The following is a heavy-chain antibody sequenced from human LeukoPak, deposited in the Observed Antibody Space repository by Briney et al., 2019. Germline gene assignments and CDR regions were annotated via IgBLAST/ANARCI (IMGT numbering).Heavy chain of an antibody. CDR2: SSSSGSTT. Sequence: PGVALRLSCAASRFTFSRYEMNWVRQAPGKGLEWVSYSSSSGSTTYYADSVKGRFTISRDNAENSLYLQMNSLRAEDTAVYYCARQYSGYDADYYYYYMDVWGKGTTVTISS. D-gene: IGHD5-12*01. CDR1: RFTFSRYE. J-gene: IGHJ6*03. V-gene: IGHV3-48*03. CDR3: ARQYSGYDADYYYYYMDV.